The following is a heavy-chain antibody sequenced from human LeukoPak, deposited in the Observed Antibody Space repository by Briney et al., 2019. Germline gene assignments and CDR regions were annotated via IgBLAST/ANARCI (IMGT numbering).Heavy chain of an antibody. CDR2: ISSSGSTI. J-gene: IGHJ4*02. CDR1: GFTFSSYE. V-gene: IGHV3-48*03. Sequence: PGGSLRLSCAASGFTFSSYEMNWVRQAPGKGLEWVSYISSSGSTIYYADSVKGRFTISRDNAKNSLYLQMNSLRAEDTAVYYCARDFKPLLWFGERPRSYYFDYWGQGTLVTVSS. CDR3: ARDFKPLLWFGERPRSYYFDY. D-gene: IGHD3-10*01.